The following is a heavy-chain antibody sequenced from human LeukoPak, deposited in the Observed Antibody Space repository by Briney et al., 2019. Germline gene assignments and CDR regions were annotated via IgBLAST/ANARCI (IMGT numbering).Heavy chain of an antibody. D-gene: IGHD3-10*01. V-gene: IGHV1-24*01. J-gene: IGHJ5*02. CDR1: GYTLTELS. CDR3: ATGISITMVRANWFDP. CDR2: FDPEDGET. Sequence: ASVKVSCKVSGYTLTELSMHWVRQAPGKGLEWMGGFDPEDGETIYAQKFQGRVTMTEDTSIDTAYMELSSLRSEDTAVYYCATGISITMVRANWFDPWGQGTLVTVSS.